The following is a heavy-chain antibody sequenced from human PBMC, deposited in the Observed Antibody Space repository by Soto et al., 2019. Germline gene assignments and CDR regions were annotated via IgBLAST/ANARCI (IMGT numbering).Heavy chain of an antibody. D-gene: IGHD4-4*01. J-gene: IGHJ4*02. Sequence: QLVESGGGLVQPGGSLRLSCAASGFTFNRYWMKWVRQAPGRGLEWMGNINQDGSEKHYVDSVKGRFTISRDNAKDSVYLQMNSLKAEDTAMFYCARGGYDYSNPFDYWGQGTLVTVSS. CDR3: ARGGYDYSNPFDY. V-gene: IGHV3-7*04. CDR1: GFTFNRYW. CDR2: INQDGSEK.